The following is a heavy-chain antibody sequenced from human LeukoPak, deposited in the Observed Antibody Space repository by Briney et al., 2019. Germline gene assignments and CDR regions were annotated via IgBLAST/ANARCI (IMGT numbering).Heavy chain of an antibody. J-gene: IGHJ6*02. CDR2: IYHSGST. CDR1: GYSISSGYY. D-gene: IGHD2-21*01. Sequence: SETLSLTCTVSGYSISSGYYWGWIRQPPGKGLEWIGSIYHSGSTYYNPSLKSRVTISVDTSKNQFSLKVSSVTAADTAVYYCVRDVVESPPSYYYGMDVWGQGTTVTVSS. V-gene: IGHV4-38-2*02. CDR3: VRDVVESPPSYYYGMDV.